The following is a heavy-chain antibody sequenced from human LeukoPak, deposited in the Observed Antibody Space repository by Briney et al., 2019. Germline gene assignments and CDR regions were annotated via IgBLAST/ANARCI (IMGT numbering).Heavy chain of an antibody. Sequence: GGSLRLSCAASGFTFSSYGMHWVRQAPAKGLEWVAVISYDGSNKYYADSVKGRFTISRDNSKNTLYLQMNSLRAEDTAVYYCARDQQQWLTGDFDYWGQGTLVTVSS. V-gene: IGHV3-30*03. D-gene: IGHD6-19*01. CDR2: ISYDGSNK. J-gene: IGHJ4*02. CDR1: GFTFSSYG. CDR3: ARDQQQWLTGDFDY.